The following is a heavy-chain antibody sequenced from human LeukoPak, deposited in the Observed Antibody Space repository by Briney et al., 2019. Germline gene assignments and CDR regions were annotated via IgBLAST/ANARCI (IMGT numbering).Heavy chain of an antibody. Sequence: GGSLRLSCAASGFTFSSYSMNWVRQAPGKGLEWVSAISGSGGSTYYAVSVKGRFTISRDNSKNTLYLQMNSLRAEDTAVYYCAKDSTYYYDNSGYYTFNYWGQGTLVTVSS. CDR3: AKDSTYYYDNSGYYTFNY. J-gene: IGHJ4*02. CDR2: ISGSGGST. V-gene: IGHV3-23*01. D-gene: IGHD3-22*01. CDR1: GFTFSSYS.